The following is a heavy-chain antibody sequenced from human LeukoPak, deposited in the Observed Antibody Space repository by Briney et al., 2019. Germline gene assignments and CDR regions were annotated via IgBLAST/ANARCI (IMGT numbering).Heavy chain of an antibody. CDR3: ARDSIWGSGTYGFDY. Sequence: GASVKVSCKASGYTFTSYGISWVRQAPGQRLEWMGWINVGNDNTKYSQNFQGRVTITRDTSASTAYMELSRLGSEDTAVYYCARDSIWGSGTYGFDYWGQGALVTVSS. CDR2: INVGNDNT. D-gene: IGHD1-26*01. CDR1: GYTFTSYG. J-gene: IGHJ4*02. V-gene: IGHV1-3*01.